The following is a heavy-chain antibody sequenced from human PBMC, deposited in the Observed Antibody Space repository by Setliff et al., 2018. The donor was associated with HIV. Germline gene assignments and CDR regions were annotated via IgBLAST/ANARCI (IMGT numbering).Heavy chain of an antibody. D-gene: IGHD1-1*01. V-gene: IGHV1-3*01. J-gene: IGHJ4*02. CDR1: EYIFANYA. CDR2: INAGNGNT. CDR3: ARGLRQLERSNYFDY. Sequence: AASVKVSCKASEYIFANYAMNWVRQAPGQSLEWMGWINAGNGNTKYSQKFQGRVTITRDTSASTAYIEVNSLTSDDTAVYFCARGLRQLERSNYFDYWGQGTLVTVSS.